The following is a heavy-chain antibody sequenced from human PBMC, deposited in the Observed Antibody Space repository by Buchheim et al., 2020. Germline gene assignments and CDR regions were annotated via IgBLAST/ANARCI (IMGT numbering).Heavy chain of an antibody. CDR1: GFTFRNYA. V-gene: IGHV3-30-3*01. D-gene: IGHD3-3*01. CDR2: MSFDGSNK. Sequence: QVQLVESGGGVVQPGRSLRLSCAASGFTFRNYALHWVRQAPGKGLEWVAAMSFDGSNKYHADSVKGRFTISRDNSKNTLYLQMNSLRAEDTAVYYCARDTSRFCGMNVWGQGTT. J-gene: IGHJ6*02. CDR3: ARDTSRFCGMNV.